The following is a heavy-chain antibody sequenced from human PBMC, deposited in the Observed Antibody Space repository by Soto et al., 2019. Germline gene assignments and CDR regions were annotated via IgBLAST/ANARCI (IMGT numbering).Heavy chain of an antibody. J-gene: IGHJ6*02. Sequence: PGVSLRLSCAASGFTFSSYAMSWVRQAPGKGLEWVSAISGSGGSTYYADSVKGRFTISRDNSKNTLYLQMNSLRAEDTAVYYCAQNCKPVPFVWVMDVCGQGPPVTVSS. CDR1: GFTFSSYA. D-gene: IGHD3-16*01. V-gene: IGHV3-23*01. CDR3: AQNCKPVPFVWVMDV. CDR2: ISGSGGST.